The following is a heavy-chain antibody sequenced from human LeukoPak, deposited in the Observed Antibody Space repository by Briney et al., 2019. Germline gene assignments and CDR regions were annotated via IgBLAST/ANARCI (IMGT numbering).Heavy chain of an antibody. D-gene: IGHD1-7*01. J-gene: IGHJ5*02. CDR1: GGSFSGYY. CDR2: INHSGST. V-gene: IGHV4-34*01. Sequence: PSETLSLTCAVYGGSFSGYYWSWIRQPPGKGLEWIGEINHSGSTNYNPSLKSRVTISVDTSKNQFSLKLTSVTAADTAIYYCARNWNYLSWFDPWGQGLLVTVSS. CDR3: ARNWNYLSWFDP.